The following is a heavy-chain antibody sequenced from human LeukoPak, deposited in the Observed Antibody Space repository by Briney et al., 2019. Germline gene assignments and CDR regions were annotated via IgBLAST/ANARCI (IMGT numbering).Heavy chain of an antibody. D-gene: IGHD3-22*01. Sequence: GGSLRLSCAASGFTVSSNYMSWVRQAPGKGLEWVSVIYSGGSTYYADSVKGKFTISRDNSKNTLYLQMNSLRAEDTAVYYCARKYYDSSGYYNWFDPWGQGTLVTVSS. CDR3: ARKYYDSSGYYNWFDP. V-gene: IGHV3-66*01. CDR2: IYSGGST. CDR1: GFTVSSNY. J-gene: IGHJ5*02.